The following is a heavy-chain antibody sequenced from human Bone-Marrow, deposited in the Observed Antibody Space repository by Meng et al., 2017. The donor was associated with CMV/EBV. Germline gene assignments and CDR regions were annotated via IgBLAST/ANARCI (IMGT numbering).Heavy chain of an antibody. D-gene: IGHD6-13*01. Sequence: ASVKVSCKASGYTFTSYYMHWVLQAPGQGLEWMGIINPSGGSTSYAQKFQGRVTMTRDTYTSTVYMELSSLGSEDSAVYYCARDPYRSSCCFDYWGQGTLVTVSS. V-gene: IGHV1-46*01. J-gene: IGHJ4*02. CDR2: INPSGGST. CDR3: ARDPYRSSCCFDY. CDR1: GYTFTSYY.